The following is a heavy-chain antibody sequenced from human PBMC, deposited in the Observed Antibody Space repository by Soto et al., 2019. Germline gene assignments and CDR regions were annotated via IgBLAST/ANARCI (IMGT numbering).Heavy chain of an antibody. V-gene: IGHV3-30-3*01. CDR1: GFTFGTYG. Sequence: QVHLVESGGGVVQPGGSLRLSCVASGFTFGTYGIHWVRQAPGKGLQWVALVSYEGANTYYAASVKGRFTISRDNSKSPLYLQMDSLRPEDTGVYYCARVTPGNNLYYFSGLDVWGQGTSVTVSS. CDR3: ARVTPGNNLYYFSGLDV. J-gene: IGHJ6*02. CDR2: VSYEGANT. D-gene: IGHD1-1*01.